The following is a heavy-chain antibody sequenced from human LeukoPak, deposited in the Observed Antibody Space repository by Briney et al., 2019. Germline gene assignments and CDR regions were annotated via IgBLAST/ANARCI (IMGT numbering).Heavy chain of an antibody. V-gene: IGHV4-59*01. CDR1: GGSISSYY. CDR3: AREGSIRDLDY. D-gene: IGHD3-9*01. CDR2: IYYSGST. Sequence: SETLSLTCTVSGGSISSYYWSWIRQPPGKGLEWIGYIYYSGSTNYNPSLKSRVTISVDTSKNQFSLKLSSVTAADTAVYYCAREGSIRDLDYWGQGTLVTVSS. J-gene: IGHJ4*02.